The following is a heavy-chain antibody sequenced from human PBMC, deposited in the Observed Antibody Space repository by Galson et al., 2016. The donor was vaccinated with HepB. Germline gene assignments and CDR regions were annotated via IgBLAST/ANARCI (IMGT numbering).Heavy chain of an antibody. J-gene: IGHJ6*02. V-gene: IGHV3-20*01. CDR1: GFTFDDYG. Sequence: SLRLSCAVSGFTFDDYGMTWVRQAPGKGLEWVSGINWSGDSTAYADSVKGRFTMYRDDARNSLYLQMSSLRVEDTALYRSARGLVGSGMDVWGQGTTVTVSS. CDR3: ARGLVGSGMDV. D-gene: IGHD3-10*01. CDR2: INWSGDST.